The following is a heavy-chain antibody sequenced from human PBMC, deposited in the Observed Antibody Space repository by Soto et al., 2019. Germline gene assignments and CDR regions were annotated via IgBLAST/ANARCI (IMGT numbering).Heavy chain of an antibody. V-gene: IGHV1-69*06. CDR2: LIPILGTA. D-gene: IGHD3-10*01. J-gene: IGHJ5*02. CDR1: GGTFSSYA. Sequence: QVQLVQSGAEVKKPGSSVKVSCKASGGTFSSYAISWVRQAPGQGLEWMGGLIPILGTANYAQKFQGRVTITVDKSTSTDYMELSSLRSEDTAVYYSAREPYFAYRFAPWGQGTLVTVSS. CDR3: AREPYFAYRFAP.